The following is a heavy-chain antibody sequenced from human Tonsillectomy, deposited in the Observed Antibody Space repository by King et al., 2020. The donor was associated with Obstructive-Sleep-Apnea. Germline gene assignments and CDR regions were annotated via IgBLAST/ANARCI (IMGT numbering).Heavy chain of an antibody. D-gene: IGHD3-16*01. Sequence: VQLVESGGGVVQPGGSLRLSCAASGFTFTSYGMHWVRQAPGKGLEWVAFIRYDGSNRYYADSVKGRFTISRDNSKNTLYLQVHSLRAEDTAVYYCAKAAEWLIQDHYYYYGMDVWGQGTTVTVSS. CDR3: AKAAEWLIQDHYYYYGMDV. CDR2: IRYDGSNR. V-gene: IGHV3-30*02. CDR1: GFTFTSYG. J-gene: IGHJ6*02.